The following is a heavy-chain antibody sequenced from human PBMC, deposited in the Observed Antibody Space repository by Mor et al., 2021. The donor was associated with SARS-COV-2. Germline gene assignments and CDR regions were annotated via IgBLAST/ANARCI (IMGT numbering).Heavy chain of an antibody. D-gene: IGHD3-16*01. CDR2: IYHSGST. CDR3: ARGVGRVYWYFDL. J-gene: IGHJ2*01. Sequence: IGSIYHSGSTYYNPSLKSRVTISVDTSKNQFSLKLSSVTAADTAVYYCARGVGRVYWYFDLWGRGTLVTVSS. V-gene: IGHV4-38-2*02.